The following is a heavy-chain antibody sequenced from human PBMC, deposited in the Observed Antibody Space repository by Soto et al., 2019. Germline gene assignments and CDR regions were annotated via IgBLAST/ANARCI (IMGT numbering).Heavy chain of an antibody. J-gene: IGHJ4*02. V-gene: IGHV4-59*01. CDR2: IYYSGST. Sequence: SETLSLTCTVSGGSISSYYWSWIRQPPGKGLEWIGYIYYSGSTNYNPSLKSRVTISVDTSKNQFSLKLSSVTAADTAVYHCAREIKVGATGYFDYWGQGTLVTVSS. CDR1: GGSISSYY. D-gene: IGHD1-26*01. CDR3: AREIKVGATGYFDY.